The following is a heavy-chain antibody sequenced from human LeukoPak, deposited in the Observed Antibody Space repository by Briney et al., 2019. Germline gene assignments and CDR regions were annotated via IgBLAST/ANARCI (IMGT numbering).Heavy chain of an antibody. V-gene: IGHV3-74*01. CDR2: INSDGSST. Sequence: PGGPLRLSCAASGFTFSSYWMHWVRQAPGKGLVWVSRINSDGSSTSYADSVKGRFTISRDNAKNTLYLQMNSLRAEDTAVYYCARAGDGYDWSSFDYWGQGTLVTVSS. CDR1: GFTFSSYW. CDR3: ARAGDGYDWSSFDY. D-gene: IGHD5-12*01. J-gene: IGHJ4*02.